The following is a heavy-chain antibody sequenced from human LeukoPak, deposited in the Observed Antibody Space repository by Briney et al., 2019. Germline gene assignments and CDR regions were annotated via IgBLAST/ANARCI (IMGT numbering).Heavy chain of an antibody. D-gene: IGHD3-10*01. J-gene: IGHJ5*02. CDR3: ARDPYGSGSYYAENWFDP. V-gene: IGHV1-18*01. CDR2: ISAYNGNT. CDR1: GYTFTSYG. Sequence: ASVKVSCKASGYTFTSYGISWVRQAPGQGLEWMGWISAYNGNTNYAQKLQGRVTMTTDTSTSTAYMELRSLRSDDTAVYYCARDPYGSGSYYAENWFDPWGQGTLVTVSS.